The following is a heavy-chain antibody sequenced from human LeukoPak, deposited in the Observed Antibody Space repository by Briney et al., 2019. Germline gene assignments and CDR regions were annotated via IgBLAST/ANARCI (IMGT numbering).Heavy chain of an antibody. D-gene: IGHD5-12*01. CDR3: ARVATTTNPPQRPFDY. Sequence: SETLSLTCAVSGYSISSGYCWGWIRQPPGKGLEWIGSIYHSGSTCYNPSLKSRVTISVDTSKNQFSLKLSSVTAADTAVYYCARVATTTNPPQRPFDYWGQGTLVTVSS. CDR1: GYSISSGYC. CDR2: IYHSGST. V-gene: IGHV4-38-2*01. J-gene: IGHJ4*02.